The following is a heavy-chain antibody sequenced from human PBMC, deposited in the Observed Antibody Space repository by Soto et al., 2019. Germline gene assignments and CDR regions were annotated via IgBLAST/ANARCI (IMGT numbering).Heavy chain of an antibody. V-gene: IGHV4-39*01. Sequence: PSETLSLTCTVSGGPISSSSYYWGWIRQPPGKGLEWIGSIYYSGSTYYNPSLKSRVTISVDTSKNQFSLKLSSVTAADTAVYYCARLLRSGSPGNWGQGTLVTVSS. D-gene: IGHD1-26*01. CDR1: GGPISSSSYY. CDR3: ARLLRSGSPGN. J-gene: IGHJ4*02. CDR2: IYYSGST.